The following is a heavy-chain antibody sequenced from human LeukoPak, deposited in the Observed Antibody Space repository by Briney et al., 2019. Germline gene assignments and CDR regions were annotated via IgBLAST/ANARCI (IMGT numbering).Heavy chain of an antibody. Sequence: GASVKVSCKASGYTFTGYYMHWVRQAPGQGLGGMGWINPNRGGTNYAQKFQGRVTMTRDTSISTAYMELSRLRSDDTAVYYCARGVRIFGVVTWDYWGQGTLVTVSS. CDR3: ARGVRIFGVVTWDY. J-gene: IGHJ4*02. V-gene: IGHV1-2*02. CDR1: GYTFTGYY. CDR2: INPNRGGT. D-gene: IGHD3-3*01.